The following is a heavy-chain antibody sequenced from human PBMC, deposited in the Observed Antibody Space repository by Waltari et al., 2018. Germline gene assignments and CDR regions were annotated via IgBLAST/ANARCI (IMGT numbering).Heavy chain of an antibody. J-gene: IGHJ5*02. D-gene: IGHD3-16*01. V-gene: IGHV3-53*02. Sequence: EVQLVETGGGLIQPGGSLRLSCAASGFTVSTTYISWVRLAPGKGLEWVSVIYADASTYDADSVKGRFTSSRDNSKNTVYLQMNILRAADTAVYYCARVGPSSHYAYWFDPWGQGTLVTVSS. CDR3: ARVGPSSHYAYWFDP. CDR2: IYADAST. CDR1: GFTVSTTY.